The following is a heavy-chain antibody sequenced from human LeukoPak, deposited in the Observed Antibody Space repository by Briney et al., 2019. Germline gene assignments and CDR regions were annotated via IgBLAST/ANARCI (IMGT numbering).Heavy chain of an antibody. J-gene: IGHJ4*02. Sequence: ASETLSLTCTVSGGSISSSSYYWNWIRQPPGKGLEWIGSIYYSGSANYNPSLKSRVTISVDTSKNQFSLKLSSVTAADTAVYYCARGPPYYYGSGSYYPPFDYWGQGTLVTVSS. CDR2: IYYSGSA. D-gene: IGHD3-10*01. CDR3: ARGPPYYYGSGSYYPPFDY. CDR1: GGSISSSSYY. V-gene: IGHV4-39*07.